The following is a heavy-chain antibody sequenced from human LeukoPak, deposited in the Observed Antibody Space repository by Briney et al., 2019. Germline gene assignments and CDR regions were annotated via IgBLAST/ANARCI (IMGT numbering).Heavy chain of an antibody. J-gene: IGHJ4*02. CDR3: TTAGGVPAAITDFDY. V-gene: IGHV3-15*01. Sequence: GGSLRLSCAASGFTFSNAWMSWVRQAPGKGLEWVGRIKSKTDGGTTDYAAPVKGRLTISRDDSKNTLYLQMNSLKTEDTAVYYCTTAGGVPAAITDFDYWGQGTLVTVSS. CDR2: IKSKTDGGTT. D-gene: IGHD2-2*01. CDR1: GFTFSNAW.